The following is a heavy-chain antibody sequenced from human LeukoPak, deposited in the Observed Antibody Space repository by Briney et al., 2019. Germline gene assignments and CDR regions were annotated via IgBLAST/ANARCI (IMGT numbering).Heavy chain of an antibody. CDR2: ISGSGAGT. Sequence: GGSLRLSCAASGFTFSSFAMSWVRQAPGKGLDWVSSISGSGAGTYYADSVKGRFTISRDNSKNTLYLQMNSLRAEDTAIYYCAKNGDRGAYCTGGTCYPYFYYYMDVWGKGTTVTI. CDR1: GFTFSSFA. V-gene: IGHV3-23*01. J-gene: IGHJ6*03. CDR3: AKNGDRGAYCTGGTCYPYFYYYMDV. D-gene: IGHD2-15*01.